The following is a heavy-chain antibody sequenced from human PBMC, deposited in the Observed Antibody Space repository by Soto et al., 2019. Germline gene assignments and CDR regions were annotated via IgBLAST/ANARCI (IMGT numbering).Heavy chain of an antibody. D-gene: IGHD5-12*01. CDR1: GGSINNYY. V-gene: IGHV4-59*01. CDR2: VYYSGTH. J-gene: IGHJ4*02. CDR3: ARVQMATLYFDH. Sequence: SETLSLTCYVSGGSINNYYWSWVRQPPGKGLEWIGYVYYSGTHNYNPSLESRLTISVDTSKNQFSLSLSSVTAADTAVYYCARVQMATLYFDHWGQGTLVTVSS.